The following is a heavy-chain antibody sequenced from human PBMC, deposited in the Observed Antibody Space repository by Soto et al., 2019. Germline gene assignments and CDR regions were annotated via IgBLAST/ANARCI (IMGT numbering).Heavy chain of an antibody. CDR1: GFTFNDDY. CDR2: ISSSLTYV. Sequence: QVQLVESRGGLVKPGGSLRLSCAASGFTFNDDYMGWIRQAPGKGLEWVSFISSSLTYVKYADSVKGRFTISRDNAKDSLSLQMNSLRAEDTAVYYCVRSRWLYAIDYWGHGILVTVSS. CDR3: VRSRWLYAIDY. D-gene: IGHD4-17*01. J-gene: IGHJ4*01. V-gene: IGHV3-11*05.